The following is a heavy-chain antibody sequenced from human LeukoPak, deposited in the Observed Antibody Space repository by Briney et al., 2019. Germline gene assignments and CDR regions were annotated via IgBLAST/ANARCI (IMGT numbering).Heavy chain of an antibody. CDR1: GGSISSSSYY. D-gene: IGHD3-22*01. CDR2: IYYSGST. J-gene: IGHJ4*02. V-gene: IGHV4-39*01. CDR3: ARFSPDYYDNKKYSDH. Sequence: SETLSLTCTVSGGSISSSSYYWAWIRQSPGKGLEWIGTIYYSGSTYYSPSLRSRVTISVDTSKNQFSLKLRSVTAGDTAVYYCARFSPDYYDNKKYSDHWGQGTLVTVSS.